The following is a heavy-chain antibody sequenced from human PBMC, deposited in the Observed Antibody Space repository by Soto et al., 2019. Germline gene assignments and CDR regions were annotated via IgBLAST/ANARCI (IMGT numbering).Heavy chain of an antibody. V-gene: IGHV4-4*02. CDR1: GDSISNDNW. J-gene: IGHJ4*02. CDR2: IYHSGGT. CDR3: VILGYFTVDS. D-gene: IGHD3-3*01. Sequence: QVQLQESGPGLVKPSGTLSLTCAVSGDSISNDNWWGWARQPPGKGLEWIGEIYHSGGTNYNPSLKSRVTVSVDAFKNQFSLNLNSVTAADTAVYYCVILGYFTVDSWGQGALVTVSS.